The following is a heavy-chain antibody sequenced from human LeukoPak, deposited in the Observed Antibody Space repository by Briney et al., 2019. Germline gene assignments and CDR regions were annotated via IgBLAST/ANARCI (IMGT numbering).Heavy chain of an antibody. V-gene: IGHV3-21*01. Sequence: GGSLRLSCTASGFTFSSYTMNWVRQAPGKGLEWVSSISSSSSYIYYADSVKGRFTISRDNAKNSLYLQMNSLRAEDTAVYYCAKDPFHVTTGYFDYWGQGTLVTVSS. D-gene: IGHD4-11*01. CDR3: AKDPFHVTTGYFDY. CDR2: ISSSSSYI. CDR1: GFTFSSYT. J-gene: IGHJ4*02.